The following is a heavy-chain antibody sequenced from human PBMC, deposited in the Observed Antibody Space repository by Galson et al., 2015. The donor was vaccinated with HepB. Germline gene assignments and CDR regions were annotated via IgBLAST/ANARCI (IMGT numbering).Heavy chain of an antibody. D-gene: IGHD3-3*01. V-gene: IGHV3-7*01. J-gene: IGHJ4*02. Sequence: SLRLSCAASGFTFSSYWMSWVRQAPGKGLEWVANIKQDGSEKYYVDSVKGRFTISRDNAKNSLYLQMNSLRAEDTAVYYCARVYPDTIFGVVISHLFFDYWGQGTLVTVSS. CDR3: ARVYPDTIFGVVISHLFFDY. CDR2: IKQDGSEK. CDR1: GFTFSSYW.